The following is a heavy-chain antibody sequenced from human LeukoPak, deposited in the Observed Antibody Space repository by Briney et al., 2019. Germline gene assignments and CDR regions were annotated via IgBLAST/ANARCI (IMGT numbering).Heavy chain of an antibody. J-gene: IGHJ4*02. CDR2: IYYSRSN. CDR3: ARALGATDK. V-gene: IGHV4-59*01. D-gene: IGHD1-26*01. Sequence: PSETLSLICTVSGGSISSYYSIWSRHPPGKGLEWIGHIYYSRSNNYNPSLKSRVNISVDTSKNQFSLKLSSATAADTAVYYCARALGATDKWGQGTLVTVSS. CDR1: GGSISSYY.